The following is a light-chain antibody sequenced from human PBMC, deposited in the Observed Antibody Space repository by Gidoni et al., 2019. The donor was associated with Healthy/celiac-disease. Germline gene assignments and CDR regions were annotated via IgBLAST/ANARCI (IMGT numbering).Light chain of an antibody. CDR2: DAS. Sequence: EIVLTQSPATLSLSPGERATLSCRASQSVSSYLAWYQQKPGLAPRLLIYDASNRATCIPARFSGSGSGTDFTLTISSLEPEDFAVYYCQQRSNWPPGYTFGQGTKLEIK. J-gene: IGKJ2*01. V-gene: IGKV3-11*01. CDR1: QSVSSY. CDR3: QQRSNWPPGYT.